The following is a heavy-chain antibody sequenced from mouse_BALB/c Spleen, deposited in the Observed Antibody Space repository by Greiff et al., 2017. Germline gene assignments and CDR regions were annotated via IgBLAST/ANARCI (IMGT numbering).Heavy chain of an antibody. J-gene: IGHJ3*01. Sequence: VKLMESGAELVRPGTSVKVSCKASGYAFTNYLIEWVKQRPGQGLEWIGVINPGSGGTNYNEKFKGKATLTADKSSSTAYMQLSSLTSDDSAVYFCARPHPGEEGFAYWGQGTLVTVSA. D-gene: IGHD4-1*01. CDR2: INPGSGGT. V-gene: IGHV1-54*01. CDR1: GYAFTNYL. CDR3: ARPHPGEEGFAY.